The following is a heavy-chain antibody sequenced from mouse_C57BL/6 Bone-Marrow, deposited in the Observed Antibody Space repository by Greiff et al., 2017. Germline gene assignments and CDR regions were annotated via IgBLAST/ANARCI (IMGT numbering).Heavy chain of an antibody. D-gene: IGHD1-1*01. V-gene: IGHV1-22*01. CDR1: GYTFTDYN. CDR3: ARKANYDGAWFAY. J-gene: IGHJ3*01. CDR2: INPNNGGT. Sequence: EVQLQQSGAELVKPGASVKMSCKASGYTFTDYNMHWVKQSHGKSLEWIGYINPNNGGTSYNQKFKGKATLTVNKSSSTAYMELRSLTSEDSAVYYCARKANYDGAWFAYWGQGTLVTVSA.